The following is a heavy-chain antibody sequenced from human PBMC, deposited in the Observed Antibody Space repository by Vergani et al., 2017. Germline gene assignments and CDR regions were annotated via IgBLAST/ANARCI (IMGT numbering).Heavy chain of an antibody. J-gene: IGHJ6*02. Sequence: QVQLVESGGGVVQPGGSLRLSCAASGFTFSSYGMHWVRQAPGKGLEWVAFIRYDGSNKYYADSVKGRFTISRDNSKNTLYLQMNSLRAEDTAVYYCAKRAIGLLIPSSSLMDVWGQGTTVTVSS. CDR3: AKRAIGLLIPSSSLMDV. CDR1: GFTFSSYG. D-gene: IGHD6-6*01. V-gene: IGHV3-30*02. CDR2: IRYDGSNK.